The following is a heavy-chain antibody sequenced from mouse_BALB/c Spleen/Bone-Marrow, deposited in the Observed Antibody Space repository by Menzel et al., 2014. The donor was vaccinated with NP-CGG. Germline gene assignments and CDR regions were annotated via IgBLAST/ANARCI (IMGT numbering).Heavy chain of an antibody. CDR3: ARHDYAY. D-gene: IGHD2-4*01. CDR1: GFTFSSYA. J-gene: IGHJ3*01. Sequence: EVKLMESGGGLVKPGGSLKLSCAASGFTFSSYAMSWVRQTPEKRLEWVATISGGSYTYYPDSVKGRFTISRDNAKNTLYLQMSSLRSEDTAMYYCARHDYAYWGQGTLVTVSA. CDR2: ISGGSYT. V-gene: IGHV5-9-3*01.